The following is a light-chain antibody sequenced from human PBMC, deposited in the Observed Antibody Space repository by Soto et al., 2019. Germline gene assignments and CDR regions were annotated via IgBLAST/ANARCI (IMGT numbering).Light chain of an antibody. CDR1: SSDVGSYNL. V-gene: IGLV2-23*02. J-gene: IGLJ1*01. CDR2: EVS. Sequence: QSALTQPASVSGSPGQSITISCTGTSSDVGSYNLVSWYQQHPGKAPNLMIYEVSKRPSGVSNRFSGSKSGNTASLTISGLQAEDEANYYCCSYAGSSLGVFGTGTKLTVL. CDR3: CSYAGSSLGV.